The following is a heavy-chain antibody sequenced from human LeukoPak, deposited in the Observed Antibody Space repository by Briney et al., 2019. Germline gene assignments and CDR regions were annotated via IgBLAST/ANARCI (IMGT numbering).Heavy chain of an antibody. CDR3: ARHGGSYFYY. D-gene: IGHD1-26*01. Sequence: SETLSLTCTVSGGSISSYYWSWIRQAPGKVLEWIGYIYYSGTTKYNPSLMSRVTISVDTSKNQFSLRLSSVAAADTAVYYCARHGGSYFYYWGQGTLVAVSS. CDR2: IYYSGTT. V-gene: IGHV4-59*08. CDR1: GGSISSYY. J-gene: IGHJ4*02.